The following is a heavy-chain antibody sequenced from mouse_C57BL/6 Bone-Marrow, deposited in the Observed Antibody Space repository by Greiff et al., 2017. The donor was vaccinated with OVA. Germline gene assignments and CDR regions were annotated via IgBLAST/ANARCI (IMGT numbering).Heavy chain of an antibody. D-gene: IGHD1-1*01. J-gene: IGHJ4*01. CDR3: ARRGFTTVDYAMDY. V-gene: IGHV5-12*01. Sequence: DVKLVESGGGLVQPGGSLKLSCAASGFTFGDYYMYWVRQTPEKRLEWVAYISNGGGSTYYPDTVKGRFTISRDNAKNTLYLQMSRLKSEDTAMYYCARRGFTTVDYAMDYWGQGTSVTVSS. CDR1: GFTFGDYY. CDR2: ISNGGGST.